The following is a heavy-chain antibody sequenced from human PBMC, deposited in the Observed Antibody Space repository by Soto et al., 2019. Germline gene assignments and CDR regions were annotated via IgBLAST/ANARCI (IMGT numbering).Heavy chain of an antibody. V-gene: IGHV1-69*02. D-gene: IGHD3-10*01. CDR2: VNPILAMS. J-gene: IGHJ4*02. CDR3: ATSDGSASSPVDC. CDR1: GDTFSFYT. Sequence: QVQLVQSGAEVKKPGSSVKVSCKASGDTFSFYTLNWVRQAPGQGFEWVGRVNPILAMSSSAHKFQGRVSMFADKATATAYTEPARLRSDDAAVYYGATSDGSASSPVDCWGQGTLVTVAS.